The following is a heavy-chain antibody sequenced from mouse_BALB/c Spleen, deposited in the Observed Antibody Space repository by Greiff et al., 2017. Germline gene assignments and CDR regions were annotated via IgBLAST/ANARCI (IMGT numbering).Heavy chain of an antibody. CDR1: GFTFSSFG. D-gene: IGHD1-1*01. Sequence: EGQRVESGGGLVQPGGSRKLSCAASGFTFSSFGMHWVRQAPEKGLEWVAYISSGSSTIYYADTVKGRFTISRDNPKNTLFLQMTSLRSEDTAMYYCARRRDYYGSEDYAMDYWGQGTSVTVSS. CDR3: ARRRDYYGSEDYAMDY. CDR2: ISSGSSTI. V-gene: IGHV5-17*02. J-gene: IGHJ4*01.